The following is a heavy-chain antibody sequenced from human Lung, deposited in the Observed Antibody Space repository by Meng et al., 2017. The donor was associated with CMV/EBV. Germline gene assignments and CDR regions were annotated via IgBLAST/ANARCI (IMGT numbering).Heavy chain of an antibody. Sequence: GPXLVXPTQTLTLTCTFSGFSLSTSRMRVNWIRQPLGKALEWLSRIDWDDDKFYSTSLKTRLTISKDTSKYQVVLTMTNMDPVDTDTYYFARMGYGYNYFDYWGQGTXVTVSS. CDR3: ARMGYGYNYFDY. D-gene: IGHD5-24*01. CDR1: GFSLSTSRMR. J-gene: IGHJ4*02. V-gene: IGHV2-70D*14. CDR2: IDWDDDK.